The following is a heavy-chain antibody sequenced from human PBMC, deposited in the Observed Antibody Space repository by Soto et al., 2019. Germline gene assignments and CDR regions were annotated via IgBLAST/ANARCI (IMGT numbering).Heavy chain of an antibody. J-gene: IGHJ4*02. V-gene: IGHV1-3*01. D-gene: IGHD3-10*01. CDR1: GYTFTTYP. Sequence: QVQLVQSGAEVKKPGASVKVSCKASGYTFTTYPIHWVRQAPGQGLEWMGWINPGNGDRDYLQKFQGRVTVTRDTSASTVYRELSSLTSEDTAVYYCARKDYYRSGIYYFDYWGQGTLVTVSS. CDR3: ARKDYYRSGIYYFDY. CDR2: INPGNGDR.